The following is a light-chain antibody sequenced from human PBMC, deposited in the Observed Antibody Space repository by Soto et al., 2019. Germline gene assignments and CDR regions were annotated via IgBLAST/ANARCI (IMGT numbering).Light chain of an antibody. J-gene: IGKJ2*01. V-gene: IGKV3-20*01. Sequence: EIVLTQSPGTLSLSPGERATLSCRASQSVASNYLAWYQQKPGQTPRLLIYGASSRATDIPDRFSGSGSGTDFTLTIRSLEPEDFAVYYCQQYGISPPYTFGQGTKLEIK. CDR1: QSVASNY. CDR2: GAS. CDR3: QQYGISPPYT.